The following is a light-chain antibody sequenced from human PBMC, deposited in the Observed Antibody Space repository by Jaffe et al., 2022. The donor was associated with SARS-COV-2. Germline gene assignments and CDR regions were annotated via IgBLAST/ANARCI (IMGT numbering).Light chain of an antibody. CDR3: AAWDDSLSAQLTV. V-gene: IGLV1-47*01. CDR2: RNN. Sequence: QSVLTQPPSASGTPGQRVTISCSGSSSNIGSNYVYWYQQLPGTAPKLLIYRNNQRPSGVPDRFSGSKSGTSASLAISGLRSEDEADYYCAAWDDSLSAQLTVFGGGTKLTVL. J-gene: IGLJ3*02. CDR1: SSNIGSNY.